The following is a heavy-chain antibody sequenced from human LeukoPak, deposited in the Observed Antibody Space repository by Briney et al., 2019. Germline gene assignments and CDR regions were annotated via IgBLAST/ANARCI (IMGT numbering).Heavy chain of an antibody. CDR2: ISNDGRDK. V-gene: IGHV3-30*03. CDR3: VRGWYYFDY. CDR1: GFAFSSYG. D-gene: IGHD6-19*01. Sequence: PGGSLRLSCAASGFAFSSYGMHWVRQAPGKGLEWVAVISNDGRDKYYADSVKGRFTISRDNSKNTLYLQVNSLRAEDTAVYYCVRGWYYFDYWGQGTLVTVSS. J-gene: IGHJ4*02.